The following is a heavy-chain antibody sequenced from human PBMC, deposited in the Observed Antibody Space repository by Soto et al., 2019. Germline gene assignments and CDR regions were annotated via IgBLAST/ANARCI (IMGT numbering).Heavy chain of an antibody. Sequence: ASVKVSCKASGYTFTGYYMHWVRQAPGQGLEWMGWINPNSGGTNYAQKFQGRVTMTRDTSISTAYMELSRLRSDDTAVYYCARVDGSGSYSFDYWGQGTLVTSPQ. J-gene: IGHJ4*02. D-gene: IGHD3-10*01. CDR3: ARVDGSGSYSFDY. V-gene: IGHV1-2*02. CDR2: INPNSGGT. CDR1: GYTFTGYY.